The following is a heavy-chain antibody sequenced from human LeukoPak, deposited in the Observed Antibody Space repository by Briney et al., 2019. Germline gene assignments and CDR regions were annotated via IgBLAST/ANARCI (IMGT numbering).Heavy chain of an antibody. J-gene: IGHJ4*02. CDR2: INGGGSPI. CDR1: GFIFSRDS. Sequence: GGTLRLSCAASGFIFSRDSMNWVRQAPGKGLEWVAYINGGGSPIYYADSVRGRFTISRDNAKNSLYLQMNSLRAEDTAVYYCVRDNPRCCGVIPSNIDDYWGQGTLVTVSS. D-gene: IGHD2/OR15-2a*01. V-gene: IGHV3-48*01. CDR3: VRDNPRCCGVIPSNIDDY.